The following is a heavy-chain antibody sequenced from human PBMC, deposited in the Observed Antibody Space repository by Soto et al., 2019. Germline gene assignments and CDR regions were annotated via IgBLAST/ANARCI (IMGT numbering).Heavy chain of an antibody. CDR1: GGSINSGDYS. Sequence: SSETLSLTCTVSGGSINSGDYSWTWIRQPPGKGLEWIGYIYHSGTTNYNLSLKSRVTILVDKSKNQFSLRLSSVTAADTAVYYCARDVRVVGGTTAYYGMDVWGQGTTVTVSS. J-gene: IGHJ6*02. CDR2: IYHSGTT. V-gene: IGHV4-30-2*01. CDR3: ARDVRVVGGTTAYYGMDV. D-gene: IGHD1-26*01.